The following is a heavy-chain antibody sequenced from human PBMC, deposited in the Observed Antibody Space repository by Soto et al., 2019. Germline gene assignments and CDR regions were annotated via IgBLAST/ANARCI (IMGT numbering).Heavy chain of an antibody. Sequence: EVQLVESGGGLIQPGGSLRLSCAASGFIVSNNYMSWVRQAPGKGLEWVSVFYSGGSTYYADSVKGRFTISRDNSKNTLYLQMNSLRAEDTAVYYCATRVAATGGYYFDYWGQGTLVAVSS. V-gene: IGHV3-53*01. D-gene: IGHD1-26*01. CDR3: ATRVAATGGYYFDY. CDR1: GFIVSNNY. J-gene: IGHJ4*02. CDR2: FYSGGST.